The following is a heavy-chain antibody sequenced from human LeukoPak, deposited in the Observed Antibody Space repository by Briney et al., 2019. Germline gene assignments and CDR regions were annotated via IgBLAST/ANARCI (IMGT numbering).Heavy chain of an antibody. Sequence: ASVKVSCKASGYTFTSYYMHWVRQAPGQGLEWMGITNPSGGSTSYAQKFQGRVTMTRDTSTSTVYMELSSLRSEDTAVYYCARAVGATLDAFDIWGQGTMVTVSS. CDR2: TNPSGGST. D-gene: IGHD1-26*01. CDR3: ARAVGATLDAFDI. J-gene: IGHJ3*02. V-gene: IGHV1-46*03. CDR1: GYTFTSYY.